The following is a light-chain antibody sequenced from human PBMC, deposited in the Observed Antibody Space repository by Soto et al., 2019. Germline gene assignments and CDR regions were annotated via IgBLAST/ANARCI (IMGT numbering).Light chain of an antibody. CDR3: QQYADWPKT. V-gene: IGKV3-20*01. CDR1: QSVSSGH. Sequence: DIVLTQSPGTLSLSPGERASLSCRASQSVSSGHLAWYQQKPGQAPRLLIYGASSRATGIPDRFSGSGSGTEFTLTISSLQSEDFAVYFCQQYADWPKTFGQGTKVDI. CDR2: GAS. J-gene: IGKJ1*01.